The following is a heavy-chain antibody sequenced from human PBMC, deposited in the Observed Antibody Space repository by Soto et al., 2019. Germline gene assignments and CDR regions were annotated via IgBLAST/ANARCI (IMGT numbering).Heavy chain of an antibody. CDR1: GGRSSRYA. Sequence: QVQLVQSGAEVKQPGSSVKVSCKASGGRSSRYAINWVRQAPGQGLEWIGSMIYMHGITNYAQKFQGRVTITADKATSTAYRELSGLRSDDTAVYYCVRHINEGNVDSGDGRRNHWGQGTLVTVSS. CDR3: VRHINEGNVDSGDGRRNH. V-gene: IGHV1-69*02. CDR2: MIYMHGIT. D-gene: IGHD7-27*01. J-gene: IGHJ5*02.